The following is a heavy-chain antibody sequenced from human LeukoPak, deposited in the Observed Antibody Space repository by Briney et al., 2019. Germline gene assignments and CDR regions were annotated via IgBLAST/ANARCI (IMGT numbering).Heavy chain of an antibody. D-gene: IGHD5-12*01. CDR3: TSGLRS. CDR2: IRSKAYGGTT. V-gene: IGHV3-49*05. Sequence: KPGRSLRLSCTASGFTFGGYAMSWFRQAPGKGLEWVGFIRSKAYGGTTEYAASVKGRFTISRDDSKSIAYLQMNSLKTEDTAVYYCTSGLRSWGQGTLVTVSS. CDR1: GFTFGGYA. J-gene: IGHJ5*02.